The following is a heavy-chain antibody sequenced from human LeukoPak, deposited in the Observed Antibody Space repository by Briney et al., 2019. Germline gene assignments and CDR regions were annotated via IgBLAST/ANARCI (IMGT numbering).Heavy chain of an antibody. CDR3: ARWGGYDDFDY. V-gene: IGHV3-7*01. CDR1: GFTFSSYW. CDR2: IKQDGSEK. Sequence: GGSLRLSCAASGFTFSSYWMSWVRQAPGKGLEWVANIKQDGSEKYYVDSVKGRFTISRDSAKNSLYLQMNSLRAEDTAVYYCARWGGYDDFDYRGQGTLVTVSS. J-gene: IGHJ4*02. D-gene: IGHD5-12*01.